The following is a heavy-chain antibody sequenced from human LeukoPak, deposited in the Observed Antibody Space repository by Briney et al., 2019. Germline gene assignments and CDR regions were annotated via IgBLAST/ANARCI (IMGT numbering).Heavy chain of an antibody. D-gene: IGHD5-12*01. J-gene: IGHJ4*02. V-gene: IGHV1-2*02. Sequence: ASVKVSCKASGYTFTSYAMNWVRQAPGQGLAWMGWINPYSGDTTYAQKFQGRLTLTRDTSISTAYMEVSRLKSDDTAGYYCARTNGGYEYNWGQGTRVIVSS. CDR1: GYTFTSYA. CDR2: INPYSGDT. CDR3: ARTNGGYEYN.